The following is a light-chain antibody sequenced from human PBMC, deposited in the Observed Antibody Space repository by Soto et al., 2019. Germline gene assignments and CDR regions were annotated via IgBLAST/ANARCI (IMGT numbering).Light chain of an antibody. CDR2: DAS. J-gene: IGKJ2*01. Sequence: DIQMTQSPSTLSASVGDRVTITCRASQRISSWLAWYQQKPGKAPKLLIYDASSLESVVPSRFSGSGSGTEFTLTISSLQPDDFATYYCQQYNSYSRYTFGQGTKLEIK. CDR1: QRISSW. V-gene: IGKV1-5*01. CDR3: QQYNSYSRYT.